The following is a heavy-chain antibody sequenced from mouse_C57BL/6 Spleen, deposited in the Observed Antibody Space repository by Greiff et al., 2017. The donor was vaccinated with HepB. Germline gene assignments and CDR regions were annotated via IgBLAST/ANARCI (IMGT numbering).Heavy chain of an antibody. CDR3: TTGFPPFAY. CDR1: GFNIKDDY. Sequence: VQLKESGAELVRPGASVKLSCTASGFNIKDDYMHWVKQRPEQGLEWIGWIDPENGDTEYASKFQGKATITADTSSNTAYLQLSSLTSEDTAVYYCTTGFPPFAYWGQGTLVTVSA. CDR2: IDPENGDT. V-gene: IGHV14-4*01. J-gene: IGHJ3*01.